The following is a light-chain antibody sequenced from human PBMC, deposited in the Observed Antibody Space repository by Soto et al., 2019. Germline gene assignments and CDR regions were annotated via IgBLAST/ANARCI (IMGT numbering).Light chain of an antibody. CDR3: QQRSKWLYT. V-gene: IGKV3-11*01. CDR1: QNVSNS. J-gene: IGKJ2*01. Sequence: EIVLTQSPATLSLSPGDRATLSCRASQNVSNSLAWYQQQPGQVPRLLVYDASNRASGVPARFSASGSATDFTLSISSLEPEDFAVYFGQQRSKWLYTFGQGTRLEIK. CDR2: DAS.